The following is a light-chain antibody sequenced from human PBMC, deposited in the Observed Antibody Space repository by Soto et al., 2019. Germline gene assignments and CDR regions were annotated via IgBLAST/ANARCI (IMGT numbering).Light chain of an antibody. CDR3: QQSYNNPYT. V-gene: IGKV1-39*01. CDR2: AAS. J-gene: IGKJ2*01. Sequence: DIQMTQSPSSLSASVGDRVTITYRASQSISNYLNWYQQKPGRVPKLLIYAASSLQSGVPSRFSGSGSGTDFTLTISSLQLEDFATYYCQQSYNNPYTFGQGTKLEI. CDR1: QSISNY.